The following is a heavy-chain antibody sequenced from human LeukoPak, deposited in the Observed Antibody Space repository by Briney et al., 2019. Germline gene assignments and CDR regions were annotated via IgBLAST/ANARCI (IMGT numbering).Heavy chain of an antibody. Sequence: GGSLRLSCAASGFTFSSYSMNWVRQAPGKGLEWVSSISSSSSYIYYADSVKGRFTISRDNAKNSLYLQMNSLSAEDTAVYYCARAPGIAVAGSFFRVDAFDIWGQGTMVTVSS. D-gene: IGHD6-19*01. CDR2: ISSSSSYI. CDR1: GFTFSSYS. V-gene: IGHV3-21*01. J-gene: IGHJ3*02. CDR3: ARAPGIAVAGSFFRVDAFDI.